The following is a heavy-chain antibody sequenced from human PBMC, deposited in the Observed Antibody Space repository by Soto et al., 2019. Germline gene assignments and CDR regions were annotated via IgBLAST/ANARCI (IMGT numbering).Heavy chain of an antibody. J-gene: IGHJ4*02. CDR1: GFTFTSPA. Sequence: QMQLVQSGPEVKKPGTSVKVSCKASGFTFTSPAMQWVRQARGQRLEWIGWIVVGSGNTNYAQKFQERVTITRDMSTSTAYMELSSLRSEDTAVYYCAAVDHYDSSGYLDYWGQGTLVTVSS. CDR3: AAVDHYDSSGYLDY. V-gene: IGHV1-58*02. CDR2: IVVGSGNT. D-gene: IGHD3-22*01.